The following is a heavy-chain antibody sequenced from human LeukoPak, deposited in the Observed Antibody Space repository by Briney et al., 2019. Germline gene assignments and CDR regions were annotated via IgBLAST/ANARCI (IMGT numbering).Heavy chain of an antibody. Sequence: PGGSLRLSCAASRFTFSNYWMHWVRQAPGKGLVWVSRIYSDGSSTNYADSVKGRFTISRDNAKNTLYLQMNSLRAEDMAVYYCVRDLGSGWSPDYWGQGTLVTVSS. J-gene: IGHJ4*02. V-gene: IGHV3-74*01. CDR3: VRDLGSGWSPDY. D-gene: IGHD6-19*01. CDR2: IYSDGSST. CDR1: RFTFSNYW.